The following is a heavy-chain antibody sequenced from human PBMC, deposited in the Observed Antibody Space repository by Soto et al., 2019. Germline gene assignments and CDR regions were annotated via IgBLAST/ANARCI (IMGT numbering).Heavy chain of an antibody. CDR2: ISTSGNT. CDR3: ARGGGVPALGDP. CDR1: GVSVRISY. D-gene: IGHD3-16*01. J-gene: IGHJ5*02. V-gene: IGHV4-4*07. Sequence: PSETMSLTCGVSGVSVRISYWTWIRQSAGKGLEWIGRISTSGNTNYNPSLNSRLTMSVDTSKNQVSLKLTSVTAADTAVYYCARGGGVPALGDPWGQGTLVTVSS.